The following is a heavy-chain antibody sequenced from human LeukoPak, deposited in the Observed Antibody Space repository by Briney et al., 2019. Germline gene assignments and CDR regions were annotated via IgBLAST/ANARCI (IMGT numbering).Heavy chain of an antibody. V-gene: IGHV3-21*01. Sequence: GGSLRLSCAASGFTFSSYTMNWVRQAPGKGREWVSYISNSSSYIYYADSVKGRFTISRDNAQNSLYLQMNSLRAEDTAIYYCARGSEGYCSGGGCYYGMDVWGQGTTVTVSS. J-gene: IGHJ6*01. CDR1: GFTFSSYT. CDR3: ARGSEGYCSGGGCYYGMDV. D-gene: IGHD2-15*01. CDR2: ISNSSSYI.